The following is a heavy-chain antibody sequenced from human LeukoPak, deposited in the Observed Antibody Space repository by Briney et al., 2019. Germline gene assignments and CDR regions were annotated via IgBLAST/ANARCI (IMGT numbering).Heavy chain of an antibody. J-gene: IGHJ4*02. CDR3: ARELGVLGITKTG. CDR1: GYTFTGYY. CDR2: INPKSGDT. V-gene: IGHV1-2*06. D-gene: IGHD3-10*01. Sequence: ASVKVSCKASGYTFTGYYMHWVRQAPGQGVEWMGRINPKSGDTTYAQKFQHRVTVKRDTSINSVYMELDRLTSDDTALYYCARELGVLGITKTGWGQGTLVIVSS.